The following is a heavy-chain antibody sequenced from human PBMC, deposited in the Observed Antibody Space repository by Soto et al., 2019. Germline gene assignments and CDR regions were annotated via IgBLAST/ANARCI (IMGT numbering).Heavy chain of an antibody. CDR1: GFTFSSYA. J-gene: IGHJ4*02. D-gene: IGHD5-12*01. CDR2: ISGSGGST. CDR3: VKRRWLRSADY. Sequence: EVQLLESGGGLVQPGGSLRLSCAASGFTFSSYAMSWVRQAPGKGLEWVSAISGSGGSTYYADSAKGRFTISRDNTKNTLYLQVISLRAEATAVYYCVKRRWLRSADYWGQGTQVTVSP. V-gene: IGHV3-23*01.